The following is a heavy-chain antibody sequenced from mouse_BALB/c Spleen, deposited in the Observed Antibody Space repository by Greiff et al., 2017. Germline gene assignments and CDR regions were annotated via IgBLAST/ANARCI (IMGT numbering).Heavy chain of an antibody. CDR3: TSSGYVGFAY. J-gene: IGHJ3*01. CDR2: IRLKSNNYAT. D-gene: IGHD3-1*01. V-gene: IGHV6-6*02. Sequence: EVKVEESGGGLVQPGGSMKLSCVASGFTFSNYWMNWVRQSPEKGLEWVAEIRLKSNNYATHYAESVKGRFTISRDDSKSSVYLQMNNLRAEDTGIYYCTSSGYVGFAYWGQGTLVTVSA. CDR1: GFTFSNYW.